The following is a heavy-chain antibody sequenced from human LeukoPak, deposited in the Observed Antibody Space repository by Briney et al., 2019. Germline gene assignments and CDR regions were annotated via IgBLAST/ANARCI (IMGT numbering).Heavy chain of an antibody. V-gene: IGHV3-23*01. CDR3: AKDGVYSGSYWFDP. J-gene: IGHJ5*02. CDR1: GFTFSSYA. Sequence: GGSLRLSCAASGFTFSSYAMSWVRQVPGKGLEWVSAISGSGGSTYYADSVKGRFTISRDNSKNTLYLQMNSLRAEDTAVYYCAKDGVYSGSYWFDPWGQGTLVTVSS. D-gene: IGHD1-26*01. CDR2: ISGSGGST.